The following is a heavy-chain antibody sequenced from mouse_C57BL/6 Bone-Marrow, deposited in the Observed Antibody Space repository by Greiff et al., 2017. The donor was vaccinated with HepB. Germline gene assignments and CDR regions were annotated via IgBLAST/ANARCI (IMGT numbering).Heavy chain of an antibody. CDR1: GFTFSSYA. Sequence: EVKLMESGGGLVKPGGSLKLSCAASGFTFSSYAMSWVRQTPEKRLEWVATISDGGSYTYYPDNVKGRFTISRDNAKNNLYLQMSHLKSEDTAMYYCARACYGSYYFDYWGQGTTLTVSS. CDR3: ARACYGSYYFDY. D-gene: IGHD2-2*01. V-gene: IGHV5-4*03. J-gene: IGHJ2*01. CDR2: ISDGGSYT.